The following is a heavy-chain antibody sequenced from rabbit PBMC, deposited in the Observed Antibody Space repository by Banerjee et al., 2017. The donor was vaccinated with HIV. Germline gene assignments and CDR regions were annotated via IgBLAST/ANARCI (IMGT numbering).Heavy chain of an antibody. D-gene: IGHD1-1*01. V-gene: IGHV1S45*01. Sequence: QEQLEESGGDLVKPEGSLTLTCTASGIDFSRYYYMCWVRQAPGKGLEWIACFYAGSSGTTYYASWAKGRFTISKTSSTTVTLQMTSLTAADTATYFCARDLTGVIGWNFGLWGPGTLVTV. J-gene: IGHJ4*01. CDR1: GIDFSRYYY. CDR2: FYAGSSGTT. CDR3: ARDLTGVIGWNFGL.